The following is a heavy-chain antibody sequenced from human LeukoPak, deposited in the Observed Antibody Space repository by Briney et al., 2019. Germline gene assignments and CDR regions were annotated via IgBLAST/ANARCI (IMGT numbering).Heavy chain of an antibody. J-gene: IGHJ4*02. CDR2: IYHSGSA. D-gene: IGHD6-19*01. V-gene: IGHV4-30-2*01. Sequence: PSETLSLTCTVSGGSISNGGYFWSWIRQPPGKGLQWLGYIYHSGSAYFHPSLKSRVSISVDRSKNQFSLRLSSVTAADTAVYHCARDSSGHAVDYWGQGTLVTVSS. CDR3: ARDSSGHAVDY. CDR1: GGSISNGGYF.